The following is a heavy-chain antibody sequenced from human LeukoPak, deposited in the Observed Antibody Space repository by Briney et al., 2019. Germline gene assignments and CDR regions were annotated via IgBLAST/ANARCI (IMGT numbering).Heavy chain of an antibody. CDR2: IYYSGAT. CDR1: GGSISSYY. J-gene: IGHJ5*02. V-gene: IGHV4-59*01. Sequence: PSETLSLTCTVSGGSISSYYWSWIRQPPGKGLEWIGYIYYSGATNYNPSLKSRVIISVDRSKNQLSLELSSVTAADTAVYYCATLKGAPDNWFDPGGQGTLVTVSS. CDR3: ATLKGAPDNWFDP.